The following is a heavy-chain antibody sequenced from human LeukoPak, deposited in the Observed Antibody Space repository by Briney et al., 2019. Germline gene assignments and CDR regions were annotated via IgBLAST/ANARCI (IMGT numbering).Heavy chain of an antibody. D-gene: IGHD5-12*01. J-gene: IGHJ4*02. CDR2: IYYSGST. Sequence: PSQTLSLTCTVSGGSISSGGYYWSWIRQHPGKGLEWIGYIYYSGSTYYNPSLKSRVTISVDTSKNQFSLKLSSVTAADTAVYYCARGDPIYSGYEWHYFDYWGQGTLVTVSS. V-gene: IGHV4-31*03. CDR1: GGSISSGGYY. CDR3: ARGDPIYSGYEWHYFDY.